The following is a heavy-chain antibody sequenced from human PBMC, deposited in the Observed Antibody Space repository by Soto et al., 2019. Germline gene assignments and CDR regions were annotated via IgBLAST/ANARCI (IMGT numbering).Heavy chain of an antibody. CDR3: AKDAVSYNGKWDWFDS. J-gene: IGHJ5*01. CDR2: IGGGADDT. D-gene: IGHD1-20*01. V-gene: IGHV3-23*01. Sequence: LESGGGLVQPGGSLTLSCAVSRFTFSDFAMNWVRQAPGKGLEWVSSIGGGADDTYYADSVKGRFTISRDNSKNTLYLQMDSLRDEDTAVYFCAKDAVSYNGKWDWFDSWGQGTLVIVSS. CDR1: RFTFSDFA.